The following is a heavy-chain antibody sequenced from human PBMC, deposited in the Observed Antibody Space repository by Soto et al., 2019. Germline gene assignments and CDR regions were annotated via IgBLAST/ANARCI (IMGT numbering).Heavy chain of an antibody. J-gene: IGHJ5*02. D-gene: IGHD3-10*01. CDR3: AIVVIRGWGGGDWFGP. CDR2: VSYTGST. V-gene: IGHV4-59*01. Sequence: QVQLQESGPGLVKPSETLSLTCSVSGDSLSSYYWTWLRQSPAMGLEWIASVSYTGSTHYNPCLKSRVTISLDTSKSRVSVRLTSVTTAETAIYYCAIVVIRGWGGGDWFGPWGQGVRVTVSA. CDR1: GDSLSSYY.